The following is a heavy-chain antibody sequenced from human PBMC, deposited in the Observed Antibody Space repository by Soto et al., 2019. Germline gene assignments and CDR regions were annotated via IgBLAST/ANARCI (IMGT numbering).Heavy chain of an antibody. CDR3: AQTVVVATLVMDY. Sequence: SETLSLTCAVYGGSFSGYYWSWIRQPPGKGLEWIGEINHSGSTNYNPSLKSRVTISVDTSKNQFSLKLSSVTAADTAVYYCAQTVVVATLVMDYWGQGTLLTVSS. D-gene: IGHD2-15*01. J-gene: IGHJ4*02. CDR2: INHSGST. CDR1: GGSFSGYY. V-gene: IGHV4-34*01.